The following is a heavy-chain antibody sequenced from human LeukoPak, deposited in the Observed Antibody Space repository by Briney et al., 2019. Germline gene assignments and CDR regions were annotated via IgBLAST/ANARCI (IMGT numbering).Heavy chain of an antibody. J-gene: IGHJ4*02. CDR2: IIPIFGTA. Sequence: GSSVKVSCKASGGTFSSYAISWVRQAPGQGLEWMGRIIPIFGTANYVQKFQRRVTITTDESTSTAYMDLSSLRSEDTAVYYCARVSDHYDILTGPFDYWGQGTLVTVSS. CDR3: ARVSDHYDILTGPFDY. D-gene: IGHD3-9*01. V-gene: IGHV1-69*05. CDR1: GGTFSSYA.